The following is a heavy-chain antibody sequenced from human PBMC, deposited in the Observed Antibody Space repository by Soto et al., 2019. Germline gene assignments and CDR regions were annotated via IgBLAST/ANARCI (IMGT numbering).Heavy chain of an antibody. CDR2: ISYDGSNK. D-gene: IGHD2-21*02. CDR1: GFTFSSYA. Sequence: ESGGGVVQPGRSLRLSCAASGFTFSSYAMHWVRQAPGKELEWVAVISYDGSNKYYADSVKGRFTISRDNSKNTLYLQMNSLRAEDTAVYYCARSIVVVTAIRGAFDIWGQGTMVTVSS. J-gene: IGHJ3*02. CDR3: ARSIVVVTAIRGAFDI. V-gene: IGHV3-30-3*01.